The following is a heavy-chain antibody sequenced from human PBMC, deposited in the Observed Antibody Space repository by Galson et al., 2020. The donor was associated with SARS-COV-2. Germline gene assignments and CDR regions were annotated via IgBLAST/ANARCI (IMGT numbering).Heavy chain of an antibody. CDR1: GFSLSTTGVG. D-gene: IGHD2-8*01. CDR3: ARWVLNDAFDI. Sequence: KMSGPTLVKPTETLTLTCTFSGFSLSTTGVGVGWLRQPPGKALEWLALFYWDYDKRSTPSVKGRLTIFKDTSKNEVVLTMTNMDPVDTGTYYGARWVLNDAFDIWGQGTMVTVSS. J-gene: IGHJ3*02. V-gene: IGHV2-5*02. CDR2: FYWDYDK.